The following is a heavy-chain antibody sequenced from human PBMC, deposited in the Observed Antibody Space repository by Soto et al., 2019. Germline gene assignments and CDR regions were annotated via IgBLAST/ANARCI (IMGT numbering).Heavy chain of an antibody. Sequence: GGSLRLSCAASGFTLSRYGMHWVRQAPGKGLEWVAVISYDGSNKYYADSVKGRFTISRDNSKNTLYLQMNSLRAEDTAVYYCAKDLGDYDPWRGYFDYWGKRTLVTVSS. V-gene: IGHV3-30*18. CDR2: ISYDGSNK. CDR3: AKDLGDYDPWRGYFDY. J-gene: IGHJ4*02. CDR1: GFTLSRYG. D-gene: IGHD3-16*01.